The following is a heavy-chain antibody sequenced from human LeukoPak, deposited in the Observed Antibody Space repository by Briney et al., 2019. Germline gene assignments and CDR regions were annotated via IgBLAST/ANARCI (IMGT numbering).Heavy chain of an antibody. CDR3: AGIYSYGHFVDY. J-gene: IGHJ4*02. CDR1: GGSISSSNW. D-gene: IGHD5-18*01. CDR2: IYHSGST. V-gene: IGHV4-4*02. Sequence: GTLSLTCTVSGGSISSSNWWSWVRQPPGKGLEWIGEIYHSGSTNYNPSLESRVTISVDKSKNQFSLKLSSVTAADTAVYYCAGIYSYGHFVDYWGQGTLVTVSS.